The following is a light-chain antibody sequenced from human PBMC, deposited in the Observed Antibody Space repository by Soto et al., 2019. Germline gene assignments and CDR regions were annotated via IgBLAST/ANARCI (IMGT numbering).Light chain of an antibody. CDR2: RAS. CDR1: QGISSS. Sequence: DIQLTQSPSFLSASVGDRVTIPCRASQGISSSLAWYQQKPGKAPKLLIYRASTLQTGDPSRFSGSGSGTEFTLTISSRQPEDVATYYCQQLNTYPLTFGGGTKVEVK. J-gene: IGKJ4*01. V-gene: IGKV1-9*01. CDR3: QQLNTYPLT.